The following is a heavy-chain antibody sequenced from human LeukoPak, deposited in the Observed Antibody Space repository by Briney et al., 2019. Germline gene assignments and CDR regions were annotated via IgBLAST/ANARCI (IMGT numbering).Heavy chain of an antibody. Sequence: ASVQVSCKVSGYTLTELSMHWVRQAPGKGLEWIGVIDPEHGETIYAQKFQGRVTMTEDTSTDTAYMELSSLRSEDTAVYYCATDLAYCGGDCYNYWGQGTLVTVSS. V-gene: IGHV1-24*01. CDR3: ATDLAYCGGDCYNY. J-gene: IGHJ4*02. D-gene: IGHD2-21*02. CDR2: IDPEHGET. CDR1: GYTLTELS.